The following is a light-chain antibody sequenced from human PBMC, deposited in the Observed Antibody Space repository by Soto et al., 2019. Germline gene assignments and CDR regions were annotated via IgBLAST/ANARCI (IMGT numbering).Light chain of an antibody. CDR1: SRDVGGYNY. CDR2: DVS. CDR3: SSYTSSSTVV. V-gene: IGLV2-14*01. J-gene: IGLJ2*01. Sequence: QSALTQPASVSGSPGQSITISCTGTSRDVGGYNYVSWYQQHPGKAPKLMIYDVSNRPSGVSNRFSGSKSGNTASLTISGLQAEDEADYYCSSYTSSSTVVFCGGTKLTVL.